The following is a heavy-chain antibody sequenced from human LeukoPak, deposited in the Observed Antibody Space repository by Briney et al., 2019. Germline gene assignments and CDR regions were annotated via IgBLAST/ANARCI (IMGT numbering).Heavy chain of an antibody. CDR3: VKDGFTTMIVVGAFDI. D-gene: IGHD3-22*01. J-gene: IGHJ3*02. V-gene: IGHV3-9*01. CDR2: ISWGGGNT. CDR1: GFTFDDYA. Sequence: GGSLRLSCAASGFTFDDYAMHWVRQAPGKGLEWVSYISWGGGNTAYAESCKGPFIVSRDNAKNSLYLQMNTLRPEDTALYYCVKDGFTTMIVVGAFDIWGQGTKVTVSS.